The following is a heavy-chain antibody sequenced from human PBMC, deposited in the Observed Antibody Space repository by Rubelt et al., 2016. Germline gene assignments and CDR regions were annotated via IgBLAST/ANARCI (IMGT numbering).Heavy chain of an antibody. Sequence: QVQLQQWGAGLLKPSETLSLTCAVYGGSFSGYYWSWIRQPPGKGLEWIGEINHSGSTNSNPSLKRRVTISVDTSKNQFSLKLSSVTAADTAVYYCARGFSLERSGSSGPRYFDYWGQGTLVTVSS. D-gene: IGHD3-22*01. V-gene: IGHV4-34*01. CDR1: GGSFSGYY. J-gene: IGHJ4*02. CDR3: ARGFSLERSGSSGPRYFDY. CDR2: INHSGST.